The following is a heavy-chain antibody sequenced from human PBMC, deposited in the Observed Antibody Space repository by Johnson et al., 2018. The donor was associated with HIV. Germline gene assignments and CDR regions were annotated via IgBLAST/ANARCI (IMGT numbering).Heavy chain of an antibody. CDR3: ARDATPWGGDYVGYAFDL. V-gene: IGHV3-7*01. D-gene: IGHD4-17*01. CDR1: GFTFSSFW. J-gene: IGHJ3*01. CDR2: INQDGSAK. Sequence: VQLVESGGGLVQPGGSLRLSCAASGFTFSSFWMTWVRQAPGKGLEWLANINQDGSAKYSVDSLKGRFTISRDNAKTSLFLRMNSLRAEDSAIYYCARDATPWGGDYVGYAFDLWGQGTVVTVSS.